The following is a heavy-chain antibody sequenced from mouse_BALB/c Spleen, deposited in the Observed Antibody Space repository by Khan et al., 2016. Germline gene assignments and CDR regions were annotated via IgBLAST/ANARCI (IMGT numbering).Heavy chain of an antibody. D-gene: IGHD1-2*01. CDR1: GYSITSDYA. J-gene: IGHJ1*01. CDR3: TRSPTATRYFDV. V-gene: IGHV3-2*02. Sequence: EVQLQESGPGLVKPSQSLSLTCTVTGYSITSDYAWNWIRQFPGNKLEWMGYIRYSGSTTYNPSLKSRISITRATSKTPFFLPLYSVTADDTATDYCTRSPTATRYFDVWGAGTTVTVSS. CDR2: IRYSGST.